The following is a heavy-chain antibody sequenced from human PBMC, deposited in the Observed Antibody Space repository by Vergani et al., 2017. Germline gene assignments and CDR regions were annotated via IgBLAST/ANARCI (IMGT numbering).Heavy chain of an antibody. CDR3: AGAGLPFYAFYMDV. CDR1: GDSIRSGVYY. V-gene: IGHV4-31*03. CDR2: IYHTGTT. D-gene: IGHD2/OR15-2a*01. Sequence: QVQLQESGPGLVKPSQTLSLTCTVSGDSIRSGVYYWGWIRQHPGQGLEWIGYIYHTGTTYYNPSLRGRINISVDTSKNQLSLKLTSVTAADTAVYFCAGAGLPFYAFYMDVWGKGITVTVSS. J-gene: IGHJ6*03.